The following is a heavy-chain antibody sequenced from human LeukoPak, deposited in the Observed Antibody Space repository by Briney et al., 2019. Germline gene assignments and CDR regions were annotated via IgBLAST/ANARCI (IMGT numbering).Heavy chain of an antibody. D-gene: IGHD3-3*01. J-gene: IGHJ6*03. Sequence: PGRSLRLSCEASGFLFSKSAMTWVRQAPGKGLMWVSGIADNGATYYADSVKGRFIISRDNSKNMVFLQMDSLRGEDTALYYCAKVGVELHYYYYMDVWGRGTTVTASS. V-gene: IGHV3-23*01. CDR3: AKVGVELHYYYYMDV. CDR1: GFLFSKSA. CDR2: IADNGAT.